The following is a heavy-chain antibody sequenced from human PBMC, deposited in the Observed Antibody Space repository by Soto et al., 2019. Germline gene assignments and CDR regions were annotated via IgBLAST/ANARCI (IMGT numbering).Heavy chain of an antibody. CDR1: AGSISRGGYY. CDR3: AATYASGTRYFEH. V-gene: IGHV4-61*08. Sequence: TCAVSAGSISRGGYYWSWIRQSPGKGLESIGYIAYTGTTNYNPSLNSRVTISLDTSKNQVSLKLNSVTAADTAVYYCAATYASGTRYFEHWGHGTLVIVSS. D-gene: IGHD3-10*01. J-gene: IGHJ4*01. CDR2: IAYTGTT.